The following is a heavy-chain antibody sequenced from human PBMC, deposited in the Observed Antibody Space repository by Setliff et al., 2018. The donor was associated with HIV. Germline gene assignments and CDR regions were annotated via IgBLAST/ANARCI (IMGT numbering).Heavy chain of an antibody. J-gene: IGHJ6*03. V-gene: IGHV2-5*01. CDR3: AHSPRRGNSYGSFYYHYYYMDV. D-gene: IGHD5-18*01. Sequence: SGPTLVNPKQTLTLTCTFSGFSLSSSGVGVGWIRQPPGKALEWLALIYWNGDKRYSPSLNSRHTITKDTSKNQVVLRMTNMDPVDTATYYCAHSPRRGNSYGSFYYHYYYMDVWGKGSTVTVSS. CDR2: IYWNGDK. CDR1: GFSLSSSGVG.